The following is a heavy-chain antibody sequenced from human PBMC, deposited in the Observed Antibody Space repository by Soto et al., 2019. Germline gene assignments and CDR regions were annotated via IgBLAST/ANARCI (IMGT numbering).Heavy chain of an antibody. CDR3: AKNFRQQRPVLFYMDV. J-gene: IGHJ6*03. V-gene: IGHV3-30*18. Sequence: QLQLVESGGGVVQPGRSLRLSCAASGFTFSNYGMHWVRQTPGKGLEWVAAISYDGGNEYYADSVRGRFTISRDNFRNTLDLKMNSLRDDDTALYYCAKNFRQQRPVLFYMDVWGKGTTVSVCS. D-gene: IGHD6-13*01. CDR2: ISYDGGNE. CDR1: GFTFSNYG.